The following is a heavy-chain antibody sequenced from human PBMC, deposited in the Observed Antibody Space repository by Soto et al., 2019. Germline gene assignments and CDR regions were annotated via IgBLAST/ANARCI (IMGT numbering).Heavy chain of an antibody. Sequence: QVQRVQSGAEVKKPGSSVKVSCKASGGTFSSYAISWVRQAPGQGLEWMGGIIPIFGTANYAQKFQGRVTITADESTSTAYMELSSLRSEDTAVYYCARDSTTVVTDYYYYGMDVWGQGTTVTVSS. D-gene: IGHD4-17*01. CDR1: GGTFSSYA. J-gene: IGHJ6*02. CDR3: ARDSTTVVTDYYYYGMDV. CDR2: IIPIFGTA. V-gene: IGHV1-69*01.